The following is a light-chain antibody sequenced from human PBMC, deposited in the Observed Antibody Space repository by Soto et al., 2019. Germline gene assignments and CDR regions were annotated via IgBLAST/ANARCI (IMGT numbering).Light chain of an antibody. Sequence: DIQMTQSPSSLSASVGDRITITCQASQDITTYLNWYQQKPGKAPKLLIYGASTLETGVPSRFSGSGSGIDFTFVISSLQPEDLATYYCQQYDTIQYSFGQGTKLEIK. V-gene: IGKV1-33*01. J-gene: IGKJ2*03. CDR1: QDITTY. CDR2: GAS. CDR3: QQYDTIQYS.